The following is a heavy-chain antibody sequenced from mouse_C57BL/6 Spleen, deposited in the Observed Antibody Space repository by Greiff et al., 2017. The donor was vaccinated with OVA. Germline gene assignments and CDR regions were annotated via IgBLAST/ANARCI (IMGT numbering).Heavy chain of an antibody. CDR2: IHPNSGST. Sequence: VQLQQPGAELVKPGASVKLSCKASGYTFTSYWMHWVKQRPGQGLEWIGMIHPNSGSTNYNEKFKSKATLTVDKSSSTAYMQLSSLTSEDSAVYYCARGDYGNYAGFAYWGQGTLVTVSA. CDR1: GYTFTSYW. V-gene: IGHV1-64*01. J-gene: IGHJ3*01. D-gene: IGHD2-1*01. CDR3: ARGDYGNYAGFAY.